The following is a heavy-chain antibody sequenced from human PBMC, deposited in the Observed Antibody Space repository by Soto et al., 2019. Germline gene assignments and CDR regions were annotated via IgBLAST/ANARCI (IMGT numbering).Heavy chain of an antibody. J-gene: IGHJ4*02. D-gene: IGHD6-19*01. CDR3: AKVRYYVAVAGPLDY. CDR2: ISWNSGSI. Sequence: GGSLRLSCAASGFTFSSYGMHWVRQAPGKGLEWVSGISWNSGSIGYADSVKGRFTISRDNAKNSLYLQMNSLRAEDTALYYCAKVRYYVAVAGPLDYWGQGTLVTVSS. CDR1: GFTFSSYG. V-gene: IGHV3-9*01.